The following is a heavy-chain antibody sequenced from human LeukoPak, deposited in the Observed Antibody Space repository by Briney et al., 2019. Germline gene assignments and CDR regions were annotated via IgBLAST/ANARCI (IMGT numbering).Heavy chain of an antibody. V-gene: IGHV3-49*03. Sequence: GRSLRLSCAASGFTFGDSSLSWFRQAPGKGLEWVGFIRSKAYSDTTEYAASVRCRFTISRDNSKTIAYLQINSLRNEDTGVYYCARRIWGSSFGGQGTLLTVSS. CDR3: ARRIWGSSF. CDR1: GFTFGDSS. J-gene: IGHJ4*02. D-gene: IGHD7-27*01. CDR2: IRSKAYSDTT.